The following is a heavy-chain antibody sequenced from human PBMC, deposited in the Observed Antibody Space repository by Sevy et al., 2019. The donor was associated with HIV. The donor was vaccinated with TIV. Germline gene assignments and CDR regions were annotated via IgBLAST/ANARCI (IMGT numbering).Heavy chain of an antibody. Sequence: SETLSLTCTVSGGSISSGGYYWSWIRQHPGKGLEWIGYIYYSGSTYYNPSLNSRVTISVDTSKNQFSLKLSSVTATVTAVYYCARGNGSGSYYSQHHSYGMDVWGQGTTVTVSS. V-gene: IGHV4-31*03. J-gene: IGHJ6*02. CDR2: IYYSGST. CDR3: ARGNGSGSYYSQHHSYGMDV. CDR1: GGSISSGGYY. D-gene: IGHD3-10*01.